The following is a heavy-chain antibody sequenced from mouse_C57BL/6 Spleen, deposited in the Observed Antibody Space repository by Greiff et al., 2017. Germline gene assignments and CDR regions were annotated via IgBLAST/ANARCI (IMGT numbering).Heavy chain of an antibody. CDR2: ISSGSSTI. J-gene: IGHJ4*01. CDR1: GFTFSDYG. CDR3: ARDYGSSMDY. V-gene: IGHV5-17*01. D-gene: IGHD1-1*01. Sequence: DVKLQESGGGLVKPGGSLKLSCAASGFTFSDYGMHWVRQAPEKGLEWVAYISSGSSTIYYADTVKGRFTISRDNAKNTLFLQMTSLRSEDTAMYYCARDYGSSMDYWGQGTSVTVSS.